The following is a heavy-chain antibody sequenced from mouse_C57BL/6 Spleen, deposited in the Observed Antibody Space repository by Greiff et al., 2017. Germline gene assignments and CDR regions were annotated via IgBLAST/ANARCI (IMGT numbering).Heavy chain of an antibody. D-gene: IGHD1-1*01. Sequence: VQLQQPGAELVRPGSSVKLSCKASGYTFTSYWMAWVKQRPGQGLEWIGNIYPSDSETHYNQQFKDKATLTVDKSSSTAYMQLSSLTSEDSAVYYCARWDYYDSSYRAMDYWGQGTSVTVSS. V-gene: IGHV1-61*01. CDR3: ARWDYYDSSYRAMDY. J-gene: IGHJ4*01. CDR1: GYTFTSYW. CDR2: IYPSDSET.